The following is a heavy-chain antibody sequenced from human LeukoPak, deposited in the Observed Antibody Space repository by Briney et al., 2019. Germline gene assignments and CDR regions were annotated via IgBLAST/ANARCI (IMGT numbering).Heavy chain of an antibody. J-gene: IGHJ4*02. CDR1: GGTFNSYA. Sequence: SVKVSCKASGGTFNSYAISWVRQAPGQGLEWMGRIIPIFGTTKYTQKFQGRVTITTDESTSTAYMELSSLRSEDTAVYYCAKSMVPERANEGFYFNYWGQGTLVTVSS. CDR2: IIPIFGTT. V-gene: IGHV1-69*05. D-gene: IGHD1-14*01. CDR3: AKSMVPERANEGFYFNY.